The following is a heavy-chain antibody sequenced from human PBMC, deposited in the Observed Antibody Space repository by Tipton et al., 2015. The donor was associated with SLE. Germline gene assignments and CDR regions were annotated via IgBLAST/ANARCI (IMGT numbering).Heavy chain of an antibody. CDR2: ISSSSTSK. D-gene: IGHD2/OR15-2a*01. Sequence: SLRLSCAASGFTFTTYSMSWVRLAPGKGLEWISYISSSSTSKHYADSVRGRFNISRDNAKNSLYLQMNSLRAEDTGVYYCAREISTSTFYYFDYWGQGTLVTVSS. CDR3: AREISTSTFYYFDY. J-gene: IGHJ4*02. V-gene: IGHV3-48*01. CDR1: GFTFTTYS.